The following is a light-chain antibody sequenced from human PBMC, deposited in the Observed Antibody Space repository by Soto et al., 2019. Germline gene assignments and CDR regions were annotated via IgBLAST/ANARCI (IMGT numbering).Light chain of an antibody. CDR2: GAS. V-gene: IGKV3-20*01. CDR1: QSVSNSY. J-gene: IGKJ2*01. Sequence: EIVLTQSPGTLALSPGERDTLSCRASQSVSNSYLAWYQQKPGQAPRLLIYGASSRAPGIPDRFSGSGSGTDFNLTISRLEPEDFAVYYCQQYGSSPSFGHGNKLEIK. CDR3: QQYGSSPS.